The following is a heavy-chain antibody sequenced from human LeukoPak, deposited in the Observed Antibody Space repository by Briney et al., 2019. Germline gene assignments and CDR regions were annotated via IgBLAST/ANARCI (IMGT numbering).Heavy chain of an antibody. CDR2: IGGGGVDR. J-gene: IGHJ3*01. CDR3: AKDSIERNGVYDAFDV. V-gene: IGHV3-23*01. CDR1: GFTFCEFA. Sequence: GGALRLSCVASGFTFCEFAMNWVRQVPGKGPEWVSHIGGGGVDREYEESVKGRFTVSRDNSRNSLYLQMNSLRGEDTAIYYCAKDSIERNGVYDAFDVWGQGTKVTVAS. D-gene: IGHD2-8*01.